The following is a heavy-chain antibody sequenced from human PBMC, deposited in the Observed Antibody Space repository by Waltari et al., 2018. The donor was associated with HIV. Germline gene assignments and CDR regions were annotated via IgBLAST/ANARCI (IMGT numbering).Heavy chain of an antibody. CDR1: GGSISSGYYY. V-gene: IGHV4-61*02. J-gene: IGHJ2*01. CDR2: VYTSGST. Sequence: QVQLRESGPGLVKPSQTLSLTCTVPGGSISSGYYYWSWIRQPAGKGLEWIGRVYTSGSTNYNPSIKSRVTISVDTSNNQFSLKLSSVTAADTAVYYCARALDYYESGSFPWWFFDLWGRGTLVTVTS. CDR3: ARALDYYESGSFPWWFFDL. D-gene: IGHD3-10*01.